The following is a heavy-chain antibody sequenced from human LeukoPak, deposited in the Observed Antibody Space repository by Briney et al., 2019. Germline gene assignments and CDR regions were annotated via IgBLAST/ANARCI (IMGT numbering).Heavy chain of an antibody. V-gene: IGHV3-30*18. CDR3: ANPQSRGYDYLDY. CDR1: GFTFRNYG. Sequence: GRSLRLSCAASGFTFRNYGMHWVRQAPGKGLEWVAVISIDGREKYYADSVKGRFTISRGNSKNTLYLQMSSLRGDDTAVYYCANPQSRGYDYLDYWGQGTLVTVSS. D-gene: IGHD5-12*01. J-gene: IGHJ4*02. CDR2: ISIDGREK.